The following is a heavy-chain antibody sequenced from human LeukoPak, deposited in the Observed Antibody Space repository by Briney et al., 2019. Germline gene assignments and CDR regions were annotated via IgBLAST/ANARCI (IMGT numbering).Heavy chain of an antibody. D-gene: IGHD4-17*01. CDR2: ITSRSSYI. CDR3: ARAVYGFDAFDI. V-gene: IGHV3-21*01. J-gene: IGHJ3*02. CDR1: GFTFSTYS. Sequence: GGSLRLSCAASGFTFSTYSMNWVRQAPGKGLEWVSSITSRSSYIYYADSVKGRFTISRDNAKNSLYLQMNSLRAEDTAVYYCARAVYGFDAFDIWGQGTMVTVSS.